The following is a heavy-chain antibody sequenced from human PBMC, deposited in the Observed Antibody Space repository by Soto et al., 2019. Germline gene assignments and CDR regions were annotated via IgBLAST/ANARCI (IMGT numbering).Heavy chain of an antibody. CDR3: AKAMGLLGAYHYFDS. Sequence: VGSLRLSCASSVFTFDSYAMSWVRHSPGMGLEWVSSISGTSGSTQYADSVKGRFTIFRDNSKNTLFLHMTSLRAEDTAVYYCAKAMGLLGAYHYFDSLGQGTPVTVSS. V-gene: IGHV3-23*01. J-gene: IGHJ4*02. CDR1: VFTFDSYA. D-gene: IGHD1-26*01. CDR2: ISGTSGST.